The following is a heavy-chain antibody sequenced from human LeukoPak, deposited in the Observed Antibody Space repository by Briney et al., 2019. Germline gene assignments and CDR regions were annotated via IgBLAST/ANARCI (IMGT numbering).Heavy chain of an antibody. CDR2: MYQNGST. D-gene: IGHD5-24*01. Sequence: PSETLSLTCTVSGGSISSISYYWGWIRQPRGKGLEWIESMYQNGSTYNNPSRKSRVTIYVDTTKNSFSLKLTSVPAADTAVYYCARHPSGRMWLQQGGWFDPWGQGTLVTVSS. V-gene: IGHV4-39*01. J-gene: IGHJ5*02. CDR1: GGSISSISYY. CDR3: ARHPSGRMWLQQGGWFDP.